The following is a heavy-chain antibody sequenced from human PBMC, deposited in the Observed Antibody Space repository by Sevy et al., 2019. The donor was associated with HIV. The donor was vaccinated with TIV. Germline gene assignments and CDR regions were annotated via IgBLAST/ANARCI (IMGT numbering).Heavy chain of an antibody. J-gene: IGHJ4*02. CDR1: GFTFRSYS. CDR3: ARDFTIFGVVSGIDY. CDR2: ISGDSRYI. D-gene: IGHD3-3*01. V-gene: IGHV3-21*01. Sequence: GGSLRLSCAASGFTFRSYSMNWVRQAPGKGLEWLSSISGDSRYIYYSDSVKGRFTISRANAKSSLYLQMNSLRVEETTIYYCARDFTIFGVVSGIDYWGQGNLVTVSS.